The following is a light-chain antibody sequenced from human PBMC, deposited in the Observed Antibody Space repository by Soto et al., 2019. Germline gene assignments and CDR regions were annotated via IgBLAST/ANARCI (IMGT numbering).Light chain of an antibody. CDR2: DAS. CDR1: QSVSSY. V-gene: IGKV3-11*01. CDR3: QQRSNWYT. Sequence: EIVLTQSPATLSLSPGERATLSCRASQSVSSYLAWYQQKPGQAPRLLIYDASNRATGIPARFSGSGSGTDFTLTISSLEPGDFAVYYCQQRSNWYTFGQGTKLEIK. J-gene: IGKJ2*01.